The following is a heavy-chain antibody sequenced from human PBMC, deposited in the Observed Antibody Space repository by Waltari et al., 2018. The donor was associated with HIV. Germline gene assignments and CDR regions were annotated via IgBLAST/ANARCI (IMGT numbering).Heavy chain of an antibody. CDR1: GVTANTFT. V-gene: IGHV1-69*08. J-gene: IGHJ5*01. CDR2: SLPILGAP. D-gene: IGHD2-2*01. CDR3: ATPAAKGTWFDS. Sequence: QVQLVQSGDEVRKSGSSVKVSCKASGVTANTFTINWMRQAPGQGRGWVVRLEGMGRSLPILGAPAYSQKLKGRLTLSADTATNTAFLQLSSRRSDDTAVYYCATPAAKGTWFDSWGQGSQIIVSS.